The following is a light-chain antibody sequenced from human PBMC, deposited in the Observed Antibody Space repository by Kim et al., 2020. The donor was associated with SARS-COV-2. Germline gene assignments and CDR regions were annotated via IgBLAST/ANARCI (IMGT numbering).Light chain of an antibody. CDR3: CSYAGTTTYLV. CDR2: EVS. J-gene: IGLJ3*02. CDR1: SSDVGAYNR. Sequence: QSISISCTGTSSDVGAYNRVSWYQQFPGRAPKLMIYEVSRRPSGVSSRFTGSKSGITASLTISGLQAEDEADYYFCSYAGTTTYLVFGGGTQLTVL. V-gene: IGLV2-23*02.